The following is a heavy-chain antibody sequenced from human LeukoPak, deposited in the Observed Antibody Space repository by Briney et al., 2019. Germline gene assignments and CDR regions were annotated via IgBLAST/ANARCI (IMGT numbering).Heavy chain of an antibody. V-gene: IGHV4-31*03. D-gene: IGHD3-10*01. CDR1: GGSISSGGYY. J-gene: IGHJ6*02. Sequence: SETLSLTCIVSGGSISSGGYYWSWIRQHPGKGLEWIGYIYYSGSTYYNPSLKSRVTISVDTSKNQFSLKLSSVTAADTAVYYCARDGSGSYYGYYYGMDVWGQGTTVTVSS. CDR3: ARDGSGSYYGYYYGMDV. CDR2: IYYSGST.